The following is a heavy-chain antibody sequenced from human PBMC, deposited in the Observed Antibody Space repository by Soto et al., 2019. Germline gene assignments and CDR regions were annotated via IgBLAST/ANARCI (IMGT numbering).Heavy chain of an antibody. J-gene: IGHJ3*02. CDR3: AHRELLLIPHAFDI. V-gene: IGHV2-5*02. D-gene: IGHD2-15*01. CDR2: IYWDDDK. Sequence: QITLKESGPTLVKPTQTVTLTCTFSGFSLSTSGVGVGWIRQPPGKALEWIALIYWDDDKRYSPSLKSRLTTTKDTSKNQVVLTMTHMDPVHTATYYCAHRELLLIPHAFDIWGQGTMVTVSS. CDR1: GFSLSTSGVG.